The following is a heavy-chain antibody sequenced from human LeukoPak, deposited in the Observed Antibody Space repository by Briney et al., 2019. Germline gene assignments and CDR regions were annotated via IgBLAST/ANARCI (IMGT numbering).Heavy chain of an antibody. CDR2: IYYSGST. CDR3: ARQSDGGNWIDY. Sequence: KASETLSLTCTVFGGSISSGGYYWSWIRQHPGKGLEWIGYIYYSGSTYYNPSLKSRVTISVDTSKNQFSLKLSSVTAADTAVYYCARQSDGGNWIDYWGQGTLVTVSS. J-gene: IGHJ4*02. CDR1: GGSISSGGYY. D-gene: IGHD4-23*01. V-gene: IGHV4-31*03.